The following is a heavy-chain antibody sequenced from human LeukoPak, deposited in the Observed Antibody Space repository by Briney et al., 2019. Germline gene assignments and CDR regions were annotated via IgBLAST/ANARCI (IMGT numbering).Heavy chain of an antibody. CDR3: AASGSYYPGFDY. Sequence: ASETLSLTCTVSGGSISSYYWSWIRQPPGKGLEWIGYIYYSGSTNYNPSLKSRVTISVDTSKNQFSLKLSSVTAADTAVYYCAASGSYYPGFDYWGQGTLVTVSS. CDR1: GGSISSYY. CDR2: IYYSGST. J-gene: IGHJ4*02. D-gene: IGHD1-26*01. V-gene: IGHV4-59*01.